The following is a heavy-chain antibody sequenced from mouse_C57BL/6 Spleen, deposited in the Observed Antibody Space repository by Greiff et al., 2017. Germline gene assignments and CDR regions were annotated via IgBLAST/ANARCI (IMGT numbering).Heavy chain of an antibody. D-gene: IGHD2-4*01. CDR2: IDPENGDT. V-gene: IGHV14-4*01. Sequence: VQLQQSGAELVRPGASVKLSCTASGFTIKDDYMHWVKQRPEQGLEWIGWIDPENGDTEYASKFQGKATITADTSSNTAYLQLSSLTSEDTAVYYCTHYDYHYYAMDYWGQGTSVTVSS. J-gene: IGHJ4*01. CDR1: GFTIKDDY. CDR3: THYDYHYYAMDY.